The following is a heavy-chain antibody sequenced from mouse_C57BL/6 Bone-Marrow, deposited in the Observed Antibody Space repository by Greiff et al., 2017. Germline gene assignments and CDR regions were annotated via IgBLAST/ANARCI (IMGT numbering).Heavy chain of an antibody. J-gene: IGHJ1*03. D-gene: IGHD2-9*01. CDR3: AREPAYYGYDGGYFDV. V-gene: IGHV1-69*01. Sequence: QVQLKQPGAELVMPGASVKLSCKASGYTFTSYWMHWVKQRPGQGLEWIGEIDPSDSYTNYNQKFKGKSTLTVDKSSSTAYMQLSSLTSEDSAVYYGAREPAYYGYDGGYFDVWGTGTTVTVSS. CDR2: IDPSDSYT. CDR1: GYTFTSYW.